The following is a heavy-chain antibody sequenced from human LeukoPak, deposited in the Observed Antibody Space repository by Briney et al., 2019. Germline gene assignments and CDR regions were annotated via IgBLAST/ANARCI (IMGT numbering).Heavy chain of an antibody. CDR2: INAGNGNT. V-gene: IGHV1-3*01. Sequence: GASVKVSCKASGYTFTSYAMHWVRQAPGQRLEWMGWINAGNGNTKYSQKFQGRVTITRDTSASTAYMELSSLRSEDTAVYYCARDHRIAVAGPRPPGYWGQGTLVTVSS. CDR1: GYTFTSYA. D-gene: IGHD6-19*01. CDR3: ARDHRIAVAGPRPPGY. J-gene: IGHJ4*02.